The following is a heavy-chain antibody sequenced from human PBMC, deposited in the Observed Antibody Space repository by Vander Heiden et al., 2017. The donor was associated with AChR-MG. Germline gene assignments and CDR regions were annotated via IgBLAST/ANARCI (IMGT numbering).Heavy chain of an antibody. CDR1: GFTFSSYE. CDR3: ARADSMVQGGVDY. J-gene: IGHJ4*02. D-gene: IGHD3-10*01. V-gene: IGHV3-48*03. CDR2: ISSSGSTI. Sequence: EVQLVESGGGLVQPGGSLRLSCAASGFTFSSYEMNWVRQAPGKGLEWVSYISSSGSTIYYADSVKGRFTISRDNAKNSLYLQMNSLRAEDTAVYYCARADSMVQGGVDYWGQGTLVTVSS.